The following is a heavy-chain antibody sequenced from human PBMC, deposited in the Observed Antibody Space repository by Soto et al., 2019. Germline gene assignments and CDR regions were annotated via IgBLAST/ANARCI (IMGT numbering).Heavy chain of an antibody. CDR1: GGTFSSYA. CDR2: IIPIFGTA. Sequence: QVQLVQSGAEVKKPGSSVKVSCKASGGTFSSYAISWVRQAPGQGLEWMGGIIPIFGTANYGQKFQGRVTMTADESTSTGYMELSSLRSEDMAVYYCARGTTGSSGYYWWYFDLWGRRTMVTVSS. D-gene: IGHD3-22*01. J-gene: IGHJ2*01. V-gene: IGHV1-69*01. CDR3: ARGTTGSSGYYWWYFDL.